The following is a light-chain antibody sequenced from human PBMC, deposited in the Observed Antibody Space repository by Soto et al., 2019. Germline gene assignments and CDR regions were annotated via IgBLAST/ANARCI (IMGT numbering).Light chain of an antibody. CDR1: HNIGNN. CDR2: YAS. V-gene: IGKV3-15*01. J-gene: IGKJ4*01. Sequence: VVLTQSPATLSVSPGETATFSCRASHNIGNNLAWYQHKPGQAPRLLISYASSGATGIPGRFSGSVSGTEFALTISSLQSEDSADYYGQHFYNWPVTFGGGTKVEL. CDR3: QHFYNWPVT.